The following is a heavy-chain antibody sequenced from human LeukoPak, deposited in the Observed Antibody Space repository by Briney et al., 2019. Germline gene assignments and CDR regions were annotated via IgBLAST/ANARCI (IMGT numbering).Heavy chain of an antibody. CDR2: IVVGSGNT. J-gene: IGHJ4*02. V-gene: IGHV1-58*02. CDR1: GFTFTSSA. Sequence: SVKVSCKASGFTFTSSAMQWVRQARGQRLEWIGWIVVGSGNTNYAQKFQERVTITRDMSTSTAYMELSSLRSKDTAVYYCAPRSLSLSSSWYVYWGQGTLVTVSS. D-gene: IGHD6-13*01. CDR3: APRSLSLSSSWYVY.